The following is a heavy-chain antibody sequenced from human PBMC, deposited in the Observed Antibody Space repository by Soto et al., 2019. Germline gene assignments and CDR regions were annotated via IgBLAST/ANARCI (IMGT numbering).Heavy chain of an antibody. CDR2: IYYSGST. V-gene: IGHV4-39*01. Sequence: SETLSLTCTVSGGSISSSSYYWGWIRQPPGKGLEWIGSIYYSGSTYYKPSPKSRVTISVDKSKNQFSLKLSSVSAAYTAVYYCASPKIAFYNWFDPWGQGTLVTVSS. CDR1: GGSISSSSYY. J-gene: IGHJ5*02. D-gene: IGHD3-3*02. CDR3: ASPKIAFYNWFDP.